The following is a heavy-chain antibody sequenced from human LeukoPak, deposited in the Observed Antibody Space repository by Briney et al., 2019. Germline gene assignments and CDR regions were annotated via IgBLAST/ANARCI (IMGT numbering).Heavy chain of an antibody. D-gene: IGHD4-11*01. V-gene: IGHV4-59*01. CDR1: GGSISIYY. J-gene: IGHJ4*02. CDR2: IYYSGST. Sequence: SETLSLTCTVSGGSISIYYWSWIRQPPGKGLEWMGYIYYSGSTNYNPSLKSRVTISVDTSKNQFSLKLSSVTAADTAVYYCARGSSMITVTPYFDYWGQGTMVTVSS. CDR3: ARGSSMITVTPYFDY.